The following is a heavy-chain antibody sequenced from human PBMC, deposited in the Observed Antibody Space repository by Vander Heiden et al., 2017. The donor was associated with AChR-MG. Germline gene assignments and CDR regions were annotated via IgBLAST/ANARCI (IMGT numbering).Heavy chain of an antibody. D-gene: IGHD3-3*01. J-gene: IGHJ3*02. CDR2: INFSGDRT. V-gene: IGHV3-23*01. CDR3: AKDKVSGHTSPDDFDI. Sequence: LEWVSGINFSGDRTYYADSVKGRFTISRDNSDNTLYLQMNSLRAGDTAVYYGAKDKVSGHTSPDDFDIWGQGTMVTVSA.